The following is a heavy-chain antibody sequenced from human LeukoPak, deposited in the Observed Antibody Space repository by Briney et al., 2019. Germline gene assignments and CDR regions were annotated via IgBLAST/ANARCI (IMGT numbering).Heavy chain of an antibody. CDR1: GFTFGDYA. Sequence: PGGSLRLSCTASGFTFGDYAMSWFRQAPGKGLEWVGFIRSKAYGGTTEYAASVKGRFTISRDDSKSIAYPQMNSLKTEDTAVYYCTRDLTYYDILTGYFDIKNWFDPWGQGTLVTVSS. J-gene: IGHJ5*02. CDR3: TRDLTYYDILTGYFDIKNWFDP. CDR2: IRSKAYGGTT. V-gene: IGHV3-49*03. D-gene: IGHD3-9*01.